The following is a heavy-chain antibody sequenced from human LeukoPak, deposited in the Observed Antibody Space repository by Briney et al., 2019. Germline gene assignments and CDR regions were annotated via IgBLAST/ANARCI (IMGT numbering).Heavy chain of an antibody. V-gene: IGHV4-39*01. CDR2: IYYSGST. Sequence: KASETLSLTCTVSGGSISSSSYYWGWIRQPPGKGLEWIGSIYYSGSTYYNPSLKSRVTISVDTSKNQFPLKLSSVTAADTAVYCCARKRITIFGVVIPPLDYWGQGTLVTVSS. J-gene: IGHJ4*02. D-gene: IGHD3-3*01. CDR3: ARKRITIFGVVIPPLDY. CDR1: GGSISSSSYY.